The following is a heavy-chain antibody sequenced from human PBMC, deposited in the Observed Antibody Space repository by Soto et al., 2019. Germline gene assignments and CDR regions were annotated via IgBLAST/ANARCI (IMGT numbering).Heavy chain of an antibody. Sequence: ASVKVSCKASGYTFTSYGISCVRQAPGQGLEWMGWISAYNGNTNYAQKLQGRVTMTTDTSTSTAYMELRSLRSDDTAVYYCARDRAGQQLVDAFDIWGQGTMVTVSS. CDR2: ISAYNGNT. CDR1: GYTFTSYG. CDR3: ARDRAGQQLVDAFDI. V-gene: IGHV1-18*04. D-gene: IGHD6-13*01. J-gene: IGHJ3*02.